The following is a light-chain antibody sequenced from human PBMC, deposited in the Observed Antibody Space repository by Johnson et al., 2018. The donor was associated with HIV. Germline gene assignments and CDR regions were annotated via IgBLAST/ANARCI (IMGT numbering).Light chain of an antibody. V-gene: IGLV1-51*01. Sequence: QSVLTQPPSVSAAPGQKVTISCSASSSNIVNIYISWYQHLPGTAPKLLIYDNNKRPSGIPDRFSGSKSGTSATLGITGLQTGAEADYYCGTWVSSLSAGLYVFETGTKVTVL. CDR2: DNN. J-gene: IGLJ1*01. CDR3: GTWVSSLSAGLYV. CDR1: SSNIVNIY.